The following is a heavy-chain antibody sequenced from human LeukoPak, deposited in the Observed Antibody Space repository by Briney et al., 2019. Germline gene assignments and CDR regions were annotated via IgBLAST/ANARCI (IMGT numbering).Heavy chain of an antibody. Sequence: GASVKVSCKASGYTFTGYYMHWVRQAPGQGLEWMGWINPNSGGTNYAQKFQGRVTMTRDTSISTAYMELSRLRSDDTAVYYCARTPHSSGWSPPRYYYYMDVWGKGTTVTVSS. CDR1: GYTFTGYY. CDR3: ARTPHSSGWSPPRYYYYMDV. V-gene: IGHV1-2*02. CDR2: INPNSGGT. J-gene: IGHJ6*03. D-gene: IGHD6-19*01.